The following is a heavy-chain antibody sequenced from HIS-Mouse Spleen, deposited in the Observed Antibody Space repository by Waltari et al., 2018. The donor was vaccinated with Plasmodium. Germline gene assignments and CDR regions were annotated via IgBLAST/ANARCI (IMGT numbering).Heavy chain of an antibody. CDR3: AREGGYCSGGSCYSGQGFDI. D-gene: IGHD2-15*01. V-gene: IGHV3-30-3*01. CDR1: GFTFSRYA. J-gene: IGHJ3*02. CDR2: ISYDGSNK. Sequence: QVQLVESGGGVVQPGRSLSLSCAASGFTFSRYAMHWVCQAPGKGVDWVAVISYDGSNKYYADSVKGRFTISRDNSKNTLYLQMNSLRAEDTAVYYCAREGGYCSGGSCYSGQGFDIWGQGTMVTVSS.